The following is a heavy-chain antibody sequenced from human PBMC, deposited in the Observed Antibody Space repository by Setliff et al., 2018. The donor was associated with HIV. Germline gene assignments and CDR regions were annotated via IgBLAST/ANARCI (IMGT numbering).Heavy chain of an antibody. CDR3: AKATIGGGWSDYFFDY. CDR1: GFTFDDYA. J-gene: IGHJ4*02. V-gene: IGHV3-9*03. CDR2: ISWNSGNI. Sequence: PGGSLRLSCAASGFTFDDYAMHWVRQAPGKGLEWVSGISWNSGNIGYADSVEGRFTISRDNAKNSLYLQMNSLRTEDMALYYCAKATIGGGWSDYFFDYWGQGTLVTVSS. D-gene: IGHD6-19*01.